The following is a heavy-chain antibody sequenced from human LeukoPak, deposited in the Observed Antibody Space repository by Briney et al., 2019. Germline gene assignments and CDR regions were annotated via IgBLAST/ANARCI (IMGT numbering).Heavy chain of an antibody. CDR2: KKQEGREK. Sequence: GGSRRLSGAASGFTFSSYWMSWVRQAPGKGREGLANKKQEGREKYYGDSGKARFTISRDNAKNSLYLQMNSLRAEDTAVYYCARDLYSGYDLQFDYWGQGTLVTVSS. CDR1: GFTFSSYW. CDR3: ARDLYSGYDLQFDY. J-gene: IGHJ4*02. D-gene: IGHD5-12*01. V-gene: IGHV3-7*01.